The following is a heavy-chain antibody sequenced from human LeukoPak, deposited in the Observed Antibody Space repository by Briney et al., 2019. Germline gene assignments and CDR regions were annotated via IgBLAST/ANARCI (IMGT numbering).Heavy chain of an antibody. D-gene: IGHD3-3*01. V-gene: IGHV4-4*02. J-gene: IGHJ6*03. CDR3: ARTKRDMEWLFWQYYYYYYMDV. CDR2: IYHSGST. CDR1: GGSISSSNW. Sequence: SETLSLTCAVSGGSISSSNWWSWVRQPPGKGLEWIGEIYHSGSTNYNPSLKSRVTISVDKSKNQFSLKLSSVTAADTAVYYCARTKRDMEWLFWQYYYYYYMDVWGKGTTVTVSS.